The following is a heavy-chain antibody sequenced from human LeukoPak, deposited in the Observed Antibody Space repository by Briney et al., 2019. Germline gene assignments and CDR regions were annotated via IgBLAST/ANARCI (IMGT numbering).Heavy chain of an antibody. CDR3: ARGDSGSWNYKRGFDH. CDR2: LYGGGSI. Sequence: GGSLRLSCAASGITVSSNYMSWVRQAPGKGLEWVSVLYGGGSIEYSVCVKGRFTISRDNSKNTVYLEMNSLRAGDTAEYYCARGDSGSWNYKRGFDHWGQGTLVTVSS. J-gene: IGHJ5*02. CDR1: GITVSSNY. V-gene: IGHV3-53*01. D-gene: IGHD1-26*01.